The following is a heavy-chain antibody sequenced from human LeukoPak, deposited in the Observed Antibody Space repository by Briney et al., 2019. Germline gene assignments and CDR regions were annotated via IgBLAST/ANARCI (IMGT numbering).Heavy chain of an antibody. V-gene: IGHV3-7*01. J-gene: IGHJ4*02. Sequence: GGSLRLSCAASGFTFSSYAMHWVRQAPGKGLEWVAIIKHDGSDKYCVDSVKGRFTISGDNAKNSLYLQMSSLRAEDTAVYYCARGGHRQKEFWGQGTPVTVSS. CDR3: ARGGHRQKEF. CDR1: GFTFSSYA. D-gene: IGHD3-10*01. CDR2: IKHDGSDK.